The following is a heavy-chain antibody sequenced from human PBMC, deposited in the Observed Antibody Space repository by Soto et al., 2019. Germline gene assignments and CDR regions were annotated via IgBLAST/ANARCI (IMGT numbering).Heavy chain of an antibody. V-gene: IGHV4-30-4*01. CDR3: ASAYSSGYYYNWFDP. J-gene: IGHJ5*02. Sequence: SETLSLTCTVSGGSISSGDYYWSWIRQPPGKGLEWIGYIYYSGSTYYNPSLKSRVTISVDTSKNQFSLKLSSVTAADTAVYYCASAYSSGYYYNWFDPWGQGTLVTVSS. CDR2: IYYSGST. CDR1: GGSISSGDYY. D-gene: IGHD3-22*01.